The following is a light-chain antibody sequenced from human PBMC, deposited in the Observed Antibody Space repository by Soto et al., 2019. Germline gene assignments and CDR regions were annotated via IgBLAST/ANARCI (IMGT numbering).Light chain of an antibody. CDR3: QYYGSSHSNT. CDR2: GAS. V-gene: IGKV3-20*01. Sequence: EIALTQSPGTLSLSPGERATLSCRASQSVNNYLHWYQQEPGQAPRLVIYGASSRATGIPDRFSGSGSGTDFTLTISRLEPEDFAVYYCQYYGSSHSNTFGQGTRLEIK. J-gene: IGKJ5*01. CDR1: QSVNNY.